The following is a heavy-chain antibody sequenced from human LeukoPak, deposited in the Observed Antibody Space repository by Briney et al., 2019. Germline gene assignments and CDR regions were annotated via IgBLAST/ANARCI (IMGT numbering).Heavy chain of an antibody. Sequence: PGGSLRLSCAASGFTFSSYWMHWVRQVPGKGLVWVSRPNSDGSSTTYADSVKGRFTISRDNAKNTLYLQMNSLRGEDTAVYYCARVSSGSVWYIDYWGQGTLVTVSS. CDR1: GFTFSSYW. J-gene: IGHJ4*02. V-gene: IGHV3-74*01. D-gene: IGHD6-19*01. CDR3: ARVSSGSVWYIDY. CDR2: PNSDGSST.